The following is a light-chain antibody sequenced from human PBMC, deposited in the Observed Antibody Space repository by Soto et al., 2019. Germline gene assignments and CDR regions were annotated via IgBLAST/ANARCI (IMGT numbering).Light chain of an antibody. J-gene: IGKJ4*01. Sequence: EIVLTQSPATLSLSPGERATLSFRASQSVSSYLAWYQQKPGQAPRLLIYDASNRATGIPARFSGSGSGTDFTLTISSLEPEDFAVYYCQQRSTPLTFGGGTKVDIK. CDR3: QQRSTPLT. V-gene: IGKV3-11*01. CDR1: QSVSSY. CDR2: DAS.